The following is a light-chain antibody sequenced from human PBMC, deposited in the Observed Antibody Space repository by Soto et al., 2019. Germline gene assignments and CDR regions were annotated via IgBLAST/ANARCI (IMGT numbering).Light chain of an antibody. Sequence: EILLTQSPDSLSLSPGDRATLSCRASQSFSSTFFAWYQQKPGQAPRLLIYGASSRATGIPDSFSGGGSGTDFTLTISRLEPEVFAVYYCQQYASSVTFGQGTKVEIK. J-gene: IGKJ1*01. CDR2: GAS. V-gene: IGKV3-20*01. CDR1: QSFSSTF. CDR3: QQYASSVT.